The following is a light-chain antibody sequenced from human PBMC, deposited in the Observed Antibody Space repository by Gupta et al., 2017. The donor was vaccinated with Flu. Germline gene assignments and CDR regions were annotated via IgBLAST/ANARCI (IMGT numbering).Light chain of an antibody. CDR1: NANSGNNY. Sequence: VTMFCGGCNANSGNNYVAWYQQHPGAAPKRLIDTRNHRPSGVTDRFSGSKSGTTASLAISGLPSEDEADYYCASSDDSLSGVVFGGGTKLTVL. V-gene: IGLV1-47*01. CDR3: ASSDDSLSGVV. J-gene: IGLJ2*01. CDR2: TRN.